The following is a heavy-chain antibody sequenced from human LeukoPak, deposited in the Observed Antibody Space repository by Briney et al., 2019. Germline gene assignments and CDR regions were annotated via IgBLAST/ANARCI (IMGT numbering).Heavy chain of an antibody. J-gene: IGHJ6*02. CDR3: ARDGYVYYGRAGAYDYYYGMDV. CDR1: GYTFTGYY. D-gene: IGHD3-10*01. V-gene: IGHV1-2*02. CDR2: INPNSGGT. Sequence: ASVKVSCKASGYTFTGYYIHWVRQAPGQGLEWMGWINPNSGGTNYAQKFQGRVTMTRDTSISTAYMELSRLRSDDTAVYYCARDGYVYYGRAGAYDYYYGMDVWGQGTTVIVSS.